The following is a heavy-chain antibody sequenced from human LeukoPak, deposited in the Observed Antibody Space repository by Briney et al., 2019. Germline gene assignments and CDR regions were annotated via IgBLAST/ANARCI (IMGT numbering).Heavy chain of an antibody. D-gene: IGHD5-12*01. CDR1: GGTFSSYT. V-gene: IGHV1-69*02. CDR3: ARGGWLRPFDY. Sequence: SVKVSCKASGGTFSSYTISWVRQAPGQGLEWMGRIIPILGIANYAQKFQGRVTITADKSTSTAYMELSSLRSEDTAVYYCARGGWLRPFDYWGQGTLVTVSS. CDR2: IIPILGIA. J-gene: IGHJ4*02.